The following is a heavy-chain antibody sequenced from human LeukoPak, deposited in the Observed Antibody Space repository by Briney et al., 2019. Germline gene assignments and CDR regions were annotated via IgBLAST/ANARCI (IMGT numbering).Heavy chain of an antibody. CDR3: ARDRSMTHFDY. Sequence: GGSLRLSCAASGFTFDDYGMSWVRQAPGQGLEWVSGINWNGGSTAYADSVKGRFTISRDNAKNSLYLQMNSLRAEDTALYYCARDRSMTHFDYWGQGTLITVSS. CDR2: INWNGGST. V-gene: IGHV3-20*04. CDR1: GFTFDDYG. J-gene: IGHJ4*02.